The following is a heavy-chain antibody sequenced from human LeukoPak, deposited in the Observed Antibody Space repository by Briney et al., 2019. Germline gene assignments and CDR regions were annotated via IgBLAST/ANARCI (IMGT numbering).Heavy chain of an antibody. CDR1: GGSFSGYY. J-gene: IGHJ6*03. V-gene: IGHV4-34*01. Sequence: SETLSLTCAVYGGSFSGYYWSWIRQPPGKGLEWIGEINHSGSTNYNPSLKSRVTISVDTSKNQFSLKLSSVTAADTAVYYCARGPEDYYYMDVWGKGTTVTVSS. CDR3: ARGPEDYYYMDV. CDR2: INHSGST.